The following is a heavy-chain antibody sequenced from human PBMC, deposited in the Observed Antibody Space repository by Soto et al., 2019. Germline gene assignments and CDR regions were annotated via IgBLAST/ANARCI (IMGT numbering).Heavy chain of an antibody. CDR2: IYYSGST. CDR3: ARGQLVEAVPAALNWFDP. Sequence: QLQLQESGPGLVKPSETLSLTCTVSGGSISSSSYYWGWIRQPPGKGLEWIGSIYYSGSTYYNPSLKSRVTISVDTSTNQFSLKLSSVTAADTAVYYCARGQLVEAVPAALNWFDPWGQGTLVTVSS. D-gene: IGHD2-2*01. J-gene: IGHJ5*02. V-gene: IGHV4-39*01. CDR1: GGSISSSSYY.